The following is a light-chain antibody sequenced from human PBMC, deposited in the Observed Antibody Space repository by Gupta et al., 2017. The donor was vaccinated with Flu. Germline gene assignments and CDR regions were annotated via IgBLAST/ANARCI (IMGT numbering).Light chain of an antibody. V-gene: IGKV1-9*01. CDR2: AAS. J-gene: IGKJ5*01. CDR3: QQLNSYPPST. CDR1: QVISSY. Sequence: DIQLTQSPSFLSASVGDRVTITCRASQVISSYLAWYQQKPGKAPKLLIYAASTLQSGGPSRFSGSGAGTEGTLKITSLQPEDFATYYCQQLNSYPPSTFGQGTRLEIK.